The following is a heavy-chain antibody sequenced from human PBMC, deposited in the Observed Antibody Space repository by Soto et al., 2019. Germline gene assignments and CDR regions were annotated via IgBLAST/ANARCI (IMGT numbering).Heavy chain of an antibody. D-gene: IGHD4-17*01. CDR2: IIPIIGTA. CDR1: GGTFSSYA. J-gene: IGHJ4*02. Sequence: QVQLVQSGAEVKKPGSSVKVSCTASGGTFSSYAISWVRQAPGQGLEWMGGIIPIIGTANYAQKFQGRVTITADESTSTAYMELSSLRSEDTAVYYCARVGLPEYYFDYCGQGTLVTVSS. V-gene: IGHV1-69*01. CDR3: ARVGLPEYYFDY.